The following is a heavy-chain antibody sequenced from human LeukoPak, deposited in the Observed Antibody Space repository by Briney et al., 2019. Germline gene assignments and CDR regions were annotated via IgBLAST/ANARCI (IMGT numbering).Heavy chain of an antibody. CDR1: GLTFRNYG. CDR2: ISGAGDYT. CDR3: ATSPDIEASGTLYYLDF. Sequence: GGSLRLSCAASGLTFRNYGMSWVRQTPGKGLAWVSSISGAGDYTYYADSVQGRFTISRDNSKNTLYLQMDSLRAQDAAIYYCATSPDIEASGTLYYLDFWGQGTLVSVSS. J-gene: IGHJ4*02. D-gene: IGHD1-14*01. V-gene: IGHV3-23*01.